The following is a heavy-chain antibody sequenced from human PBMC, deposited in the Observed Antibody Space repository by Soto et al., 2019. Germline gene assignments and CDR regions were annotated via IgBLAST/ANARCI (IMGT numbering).Heavy chain of an antibody. CDR1: GFTFSDYY. CDR2: ISSSGSTI. V-gene: IGHV3-11*01. D-gene: IGHD1-1*01. J-gene: IGHJ3*02. CDR3: ARYLHGQLAFDAFDI. Sequence: GESLKISCAASGFTFSDYYMSWIRQAPGKGLEWVSYISSSGSTIYYADSVKGRFTISRDNAKNSLYLQMNSLRAEDTAVYYCARYLHGQLAFDAFDIWGQGTMVTVSS.